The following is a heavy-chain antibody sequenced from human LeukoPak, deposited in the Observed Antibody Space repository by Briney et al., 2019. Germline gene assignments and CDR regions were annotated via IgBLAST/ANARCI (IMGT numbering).Heavy chain of an antibody. CDR3: AKGPWYYYDSSGYYDY. D-gene: IGHD3-22*01. CDR1: GFTFDDYA. Sequence: PGRSLRLSCAAAGFTFDDYAMHWVRQAPGKGLEWVSGISWNSGSIGYADSVKGRFTISRDNAKNSLYLQMNSLRAEDTALYYCAKGPWYYYDSSGYYDYWGQGTLVTVSS. V-gene: IGHV3-9*01. CDR2: ISWNSGSI. J-gene: IGHJ4*02.